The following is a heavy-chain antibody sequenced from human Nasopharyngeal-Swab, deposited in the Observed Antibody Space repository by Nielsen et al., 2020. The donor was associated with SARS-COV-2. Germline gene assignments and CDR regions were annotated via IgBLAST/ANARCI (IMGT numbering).Heavy chain of an antibody. Sequence: GGSLRLSCAASGFTFDDYAMHWVRQAPGKGLEWVSGISWNSGSIGYADSVKGRFTISRDNAKNSLYLQMNSLRAEDTALYYCAKDTGHYYGSGLHDAFDIWGRGTMVTVSS. CDR2: ISWNSGSI. CDR3: AKDTGHYYGSGLHDAFDI. V-gene: IGHV3-9*01. CDR1: GFTFDDYA. J-gene: IGHJ3*02. D-gene: IGHD3-10*01.